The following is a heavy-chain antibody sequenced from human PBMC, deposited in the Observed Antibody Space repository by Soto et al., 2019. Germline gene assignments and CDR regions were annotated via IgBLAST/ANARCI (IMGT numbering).Heavy chain of an antibody. CDR2: IIPIFGTA. V-gene: IGHV1-69*13. J-gene: IGHJ6*02. CDR3: ARWGQNTIFGEFPYYYGMDV. D-gene: IGHD3-3*01. CDR1: GGTFSSYA. Sequence: ASVKVSCKASGGTFSSYAISWVRQAPGQGLEWMGGIIPIFGTANYAQKFQGRVTITADESTSTAYMELSSLRTEDTAVYYCARWGQNTIFGEFPYYYGMDVWGQGTTGTVAS.